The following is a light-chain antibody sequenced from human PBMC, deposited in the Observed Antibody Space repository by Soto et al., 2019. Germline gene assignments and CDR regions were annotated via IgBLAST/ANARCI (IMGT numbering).Light chain of an antibody. CDR3: CSHAGDNTYV. CDR1: SSDVGGYNY. V-gene: IGLV2-8*01. J-gene: IGLJ1*01. CDR2: EVT. Sequence: QSVLTQPPSASGSPGQSVTISCTGTSSDVGGYNYVSWYQQHPGKAPKLMIYEVTKRPSGVPDRFSGSKSGNTASLTVSGLQAEYEADYFCCSHAGDNTYVFGTGTKVTVL.